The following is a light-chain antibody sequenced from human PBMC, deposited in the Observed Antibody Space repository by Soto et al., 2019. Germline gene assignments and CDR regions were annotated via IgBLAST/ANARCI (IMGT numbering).Light chain of an antibody. Sequence: DIQMTQSPSSLSASVGDRVTITCRASQTISSYLNWYQQKPGKAPKLLIYAASSLQSGVPSRFSGSGSGTYVTLTISILQPEYFATYSCQQTYSSLWTFGQGTKVQIK. V-gene: IGKV1-39*01. CDR3: QQTYSSLWT. CDR1: QTISSY. CDR2: AAS. J-gene: IGKJ1*01.